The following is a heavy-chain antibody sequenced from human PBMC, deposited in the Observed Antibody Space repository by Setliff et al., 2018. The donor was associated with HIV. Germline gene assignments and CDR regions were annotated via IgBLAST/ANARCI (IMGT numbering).Heavy chain of an antibody. CDR1: GGSISSGSYY. CDR2: IYTSGST. CDR3: ARGLYCSGGSCSFDY. Sequence: KTSETLSLTCTVSGGSISSGSYYWSWIRQPAGKGLEWIGHIYTSGSTNYNPSLKSRVTISVDTSKNQFSLKLSSVAAADTAVYYCARGLYCSGGSCSFDYWGQGTLVT. D-gene: IGHD2-15*01. J-gene: IGHJ4*02. V-gene: IGHV4-61*09.